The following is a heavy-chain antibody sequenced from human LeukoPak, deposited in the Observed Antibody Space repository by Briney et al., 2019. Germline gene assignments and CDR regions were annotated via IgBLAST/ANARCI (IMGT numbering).Heavy chain of an antibody. CDR1: GGSISSYY. CDR2: IYYSGST. D-gene: IGHD6-13*01. Sequence: PSETLSLTCTVSGGSISSYYWSWIRQPPGKGLEWIGYIYYSGSTNYNPSLKSRVTISVDTSKTQFSLKLSSVTAADTAVYYCARDKARRSSSWYGHWFDPWGQGTLVTVSS. CDR3: ARDKARRSSSWYGHWFDP. J-gene: IGHJ5*02. V-gene: IGHV4-59*01.